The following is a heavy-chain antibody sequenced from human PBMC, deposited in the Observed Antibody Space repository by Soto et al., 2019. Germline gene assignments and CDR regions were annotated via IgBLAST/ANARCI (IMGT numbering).Heavy chain of an antibody. CDR3: AREKGYLYGPKKFEY. Sequence: SETLSLTCTFSVSAIIRGYYFVSFIRQSPGKGLEWIGYIYDSGSSYYNPSLQSRVTMSVDTSKNQFSLKLSSVTAADKAVYYCAREKGYLYGPKKFEYWGKGNLVNVSS. D-gene: IGHD2-2*02. CDR2: IYDSGSS. J-gene: IGHJ4*02. CDR1: VSAIIRGYYF. V-gene: IGHV4-30-4*01.